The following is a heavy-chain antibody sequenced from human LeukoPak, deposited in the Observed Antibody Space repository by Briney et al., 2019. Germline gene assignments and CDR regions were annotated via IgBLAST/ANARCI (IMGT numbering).Heavy chain of an antibody. Sequence: PSETLSLTCTVSGGSISSYYWNWIRQPPGKGLEWIGYVYYSGSTSYNPSLRGRVTTSVKTSKNQFFLKLSSVTAADTAIYYCARHCGSTSCYGTPIFDYWGQGILVTVSS. CDR3: ARHCGSTSCYGTPIFDY. D-gene: IGHD2-2*01. V-gene: IGHV4-59*08. CDR2: VYYSGST. CDR1: GGSISSYY. J-gene: IGHJ4*02.